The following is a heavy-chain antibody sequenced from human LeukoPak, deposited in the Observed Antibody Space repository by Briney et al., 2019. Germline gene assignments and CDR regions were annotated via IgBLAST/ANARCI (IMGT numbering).Heavy chain of an antibody. J-gene: IGHJ4*02. CDR1: GASINSGSYY. D-gene: IGHD5-18*01. CDR2: IHTSGST. V-gene: IGHV4-61*02. CDR3: ARDASRIQLWPL. Sequence: KPSETLSLTCTVSGASINSGSYYWTWIRQPAGKGLEWIGRIHTSGSTNYNPSLKSRVTISLDTSKNHFSLKLDSVTAADTAIYYCARDASRIQLWPLWGQGTLVTVSS.